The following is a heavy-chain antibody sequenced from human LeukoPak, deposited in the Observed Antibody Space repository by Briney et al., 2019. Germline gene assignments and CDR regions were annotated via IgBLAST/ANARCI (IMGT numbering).Heavy chain of an antibody. D-gene: IGHD4-11*01. V-gene: IGHV4-34*01. J-gene: IGHJ4*02. CDR3: ARDSPYSPHDS. Sequence: PSETLSLTCAVYGGSFNTFYWSWIRQPPGKGLEWIGQINRYGSANYNPSLKSRVAISLDTSKNQFSLKVTSATAADTAVYYCARDSPYSPHDSWGQGTLVTVSS. CDR1: GGSFNTFY. CDR2: INRYGSA.